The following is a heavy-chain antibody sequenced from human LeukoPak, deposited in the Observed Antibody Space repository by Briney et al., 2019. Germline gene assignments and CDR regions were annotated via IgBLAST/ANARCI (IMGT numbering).Heavy chain of an antibody. CDR2: IWYDGSNK. CDR3: ARASVLDPFDY. J-gene: IGHJ4*02. V-gene: IGHV3-33*01. CDR1: GFTFSSYG. D-gene: IGHD1-1*01. Sequence: GRSLRLSCAASGFTFSSYGMHWVRQAPGKGLEWVAVIWYDGSNKYYADSVKGRLTISRDNSKNTLYLQMNSLRAEDTAVYYCARASVLDPFDYWGQGTLVTVSS.